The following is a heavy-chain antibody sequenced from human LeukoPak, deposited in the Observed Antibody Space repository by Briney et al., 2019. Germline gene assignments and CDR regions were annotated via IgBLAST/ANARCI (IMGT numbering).Heavy chain of an antibody. Sequence: HPGGSLRLSCAASGFTFSSYAMSWARQAPGKGLEWVSAISGSGGSTYYADSVKGRFTISRDNSKNTLYLQMNSLRAEDTAVYYCAKAKTQYGSYYFDYWGQGTLVTVSS. D-gene: IGHD6-13*01. J-gene: IGHJ4*02. CDR2: ISGSGGST. CDR3: AKAKTQYGSYYFDY. V-gene: IGHV3-23*01. CDR1: GFTFSSYA.